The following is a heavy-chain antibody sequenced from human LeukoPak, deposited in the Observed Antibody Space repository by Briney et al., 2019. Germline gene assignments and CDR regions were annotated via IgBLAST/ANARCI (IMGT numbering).Heavy chain of an antibody. J-gene: IGHJ4*02. D-gene: IGHD1-14*01. CDR3: ARVAFSGADDY. V-gene: IGHV4-34*01. Sequence: KPSETLSLTCAVYGGSFSGYYWSWIRQPPGKGLEWIGEINHSGSTNYNPSLKSRVTISVDTSKNQFSLKLSSVTAADTAVYYCARVAFSGADDYWGQGTLVTVSS. CDR1: GGSFSGYY. CDR2: INHSGST.